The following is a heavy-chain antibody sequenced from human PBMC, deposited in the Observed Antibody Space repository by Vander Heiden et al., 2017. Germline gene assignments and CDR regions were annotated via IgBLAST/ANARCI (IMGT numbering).Heavy chain of an antibody. Sequence: QVQLQESGPGLVKPSQTLSLTCTVPGGSTISGDYYWTWIRQHPGKGLEWIGYMSYSGTTYHNPSLKSRVTISLDTSKNQFSLKLSSVTAADTAVYYCARDPGGDCSGGRCYPLWGQGTLVTVSS. D-gene: IGHD2-15*01. CDR2: MSYSGTT. V-gene: IGHV4-31*03. CDR3: ARDPGGDCSGGRCYPL. J-gene: IGHJ4*02. CDR1: GGSTISGDYY.